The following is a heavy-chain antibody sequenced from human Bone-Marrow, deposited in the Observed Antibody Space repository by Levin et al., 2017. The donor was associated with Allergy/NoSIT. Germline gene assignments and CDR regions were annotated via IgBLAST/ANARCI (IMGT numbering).Heavy chain of an antibody. D-gene: IGHD1-1*01. CDR2: VSSDGTKK. CDR1: GFAFTTYS. V-gene: IGHV3-30-3*01. Sequence: PGGSLRLSCAATGFAFTTYSMHWVRQAPGKGLEWVAVVSSDGTKKYYADSLKGRFSISRDNSKNMVYLQMNSLRSDDRAVYYCARDATTNGIRYAFDLWGQGTMVTISS. J-gene: IGHJ3*01. CDR3: ARDATTNGIRYAFDL.